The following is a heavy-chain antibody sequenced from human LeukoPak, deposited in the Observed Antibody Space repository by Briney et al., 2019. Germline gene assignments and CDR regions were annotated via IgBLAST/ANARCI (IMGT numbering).Heavy chain of an antibody. CDR2: IYYSGST. Sequence: SETLSLTCTVSGGSISSYYWSWIRQPPGKGLEWIGYIYYSGSTNYNPSLKSRVTISVDTSKNQFSLKLSSVTAADTAVYYCARSRYYDILTGMGFDYWGQGTLVTVSS. CDR1: GGSISSYY. D-gene: IGHD3-9*01. V-gene: IGHV4-59*08. CDR3: ARSRYYDILTGMGFDY. J-gene: IGHJ4*02.